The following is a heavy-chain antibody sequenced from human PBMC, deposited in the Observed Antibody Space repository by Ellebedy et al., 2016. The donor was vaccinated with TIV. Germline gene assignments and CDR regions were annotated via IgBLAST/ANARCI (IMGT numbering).Heavy chain of an antibody. CDR1: GFTFSSYT. V-gene: IGHV3-21*04. CDR3: AREQLGGTAGWFDL. D-gene: IGHD1-1*01. J-gene: IGHJ5*02. CDR2: ISGSSTYI. Sequence: GESLKISCAASGFTFSSYTMNWVRQAPGKGLEWVSSISGSSTYIYYADSVKGRFAISRDNAKNSLYLQMNSLRVEDTAVYYCAREQLGGTAGWFDLWGQGTLVTVSS.